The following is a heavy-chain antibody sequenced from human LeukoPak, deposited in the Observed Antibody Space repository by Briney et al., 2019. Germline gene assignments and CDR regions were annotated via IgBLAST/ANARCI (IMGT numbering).Heavy chain of an antibody. J-gene: IGHJ4*02. D-gene: IGHD2-15*01. CDR2: INHSGST. Sequence: SETLSLTCAVYGGSFSGYYWSWIRQPPGKGLEWIGEINHSGSTNYNPSLKSRVTISADKSISTAYLQWSSLKASDTAMYYCARQLIGGATYCSGGSCRHYFDYWGQGTLVTVSS. CDR3: ARQLIGGATYCSGGSCRHYFDY. V-gene: IGHV4-34*01. CDR1: GGSFSGYY.